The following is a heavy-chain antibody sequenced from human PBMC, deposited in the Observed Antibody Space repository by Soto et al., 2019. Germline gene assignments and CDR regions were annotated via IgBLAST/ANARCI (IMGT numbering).Heavy chain of an antibody. J-gene: IGHJ6*01. CDR2: INAGNGNT. CDR1: GYTFTSYT. V-gene: IGHV1-3*01. Sequence: QVQLVQSGAEVKKPGASVKVSCKASGYTFTSYTVHWVRQAPGQRLEWMGWINAGNGNTEYSQKFQGRVTITRDTSAGTAHMELSSLRSEDTAVYYCARGGYSSSSYYYYAMDVW. D-gene: IGHD6-6*01. CDR3: ARGGYSSSSYYYYAMDV.